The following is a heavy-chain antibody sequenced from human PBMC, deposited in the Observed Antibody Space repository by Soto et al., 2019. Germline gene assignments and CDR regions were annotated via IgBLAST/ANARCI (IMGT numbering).Heavy chain of an antibody. Sequence: GESLKISCKGSGYSFTSYWIGWVRQMPGKGLEWMGIIYPGDSDTRYSPSFQGQVTISADKSISTAYLQWSSLKASDTAMYYCARHAGAGGTMADPDIDYWGQGTLVTVSS. V-gene: IGHV5-51*01. D-gene: IGHD1-26*01. CDR3: ARHAGAGGTMADPDIDY. CDR2: IYPGDSDT. J-gene: IGHJ4*02. CDR1: GYSFTSYW.